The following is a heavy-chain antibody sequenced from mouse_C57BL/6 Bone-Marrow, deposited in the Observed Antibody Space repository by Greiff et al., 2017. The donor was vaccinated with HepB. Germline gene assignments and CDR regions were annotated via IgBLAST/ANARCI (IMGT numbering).Heavy chain of an antibody. CDR1: GFNIKDDY. V-gene: IGHV14-4*01. D-gene: IGHD1-1*01. CDR3: TLYGI. Sequence: EVHLVESGAELVRPGASVKLSCTASGFNIKDDYMHWVKQRPEQGLEWIGWIDPENGDTEYASKFQGKATITADTSSNTAYLQLSSLTSEDTAVYYCTLYGIWGQGTLVTVSA. J-gene: IGHJ3*01. CDR2: IDPENGDT.